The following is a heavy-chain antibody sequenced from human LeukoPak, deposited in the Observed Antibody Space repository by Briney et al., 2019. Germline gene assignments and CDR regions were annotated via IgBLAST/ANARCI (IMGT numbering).Heavy chain of an antibody. CDR2: ISGSGGST. D-gene: IGHD2-21*02. J-gene: IGHJ5*02. V-gene: IGHV3-23*01. CDR1: GFTFSSYA. Sequence: GGSLRLSCAASGFTFSSYAMSWVRQVPGKGLEWVSAISGSGGSTYYADSVKGRFTISRDNPKKTLYLQMSDLREEDTAMYFCARGNHIYGDQSLDTWGQGTLLTVSS. CDR3: ARGNHIYGDQSLDT.